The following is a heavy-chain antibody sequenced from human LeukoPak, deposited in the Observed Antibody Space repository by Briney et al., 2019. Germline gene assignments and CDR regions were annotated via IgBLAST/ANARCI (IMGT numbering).Heavy chain of an antibody. V-gene: IGHV3-74*01. CDR2: INPDGSST. D-gene: IGHD7-27*01. Sequence: GGSLRLSCAASGFTFSSYWMQWVRQAPGKGPVWVSRINPDGSSTSYADSVKGRFTISRDNVKNTLYLQVNSLRAEDTAVYYCARVGSLTGSYFDYWGQGTLVTVSS. CDR3: ARVGSLTGSYFDY. J-gene: IGHJ4*02. CDR1: GFTFSSYW.